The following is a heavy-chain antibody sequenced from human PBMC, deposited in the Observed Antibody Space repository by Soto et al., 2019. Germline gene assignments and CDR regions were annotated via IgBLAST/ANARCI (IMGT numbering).Heavy chain of an antibody. CDR1: GFTFSSYA. CDR3: ARRTRLGYCSGGSCYYYYYMDV. J-gene: IGHJ6*03. CDR2: ISGSGGST. V-gene: IGHV3-23*01. Sequence: EVQLLESGGGLVQPGGSLRLSCAASGFTFSSYAMSWVRQAPGKGLEWVSAISGSGGSTYYADAVKGRFTISRDNSKNTLYLQMNSLRAEDTAVYYCARRTRLGYCSGGSCYYYYYMDVWGKGTTVTVSS. D-gene: IGHD2-15*01.